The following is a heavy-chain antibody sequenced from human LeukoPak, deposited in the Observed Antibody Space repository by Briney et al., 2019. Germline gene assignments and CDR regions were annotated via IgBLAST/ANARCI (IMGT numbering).Heavy chain of an antibody. CDR3: ARALGGSPFDY. D-gene: IGHD2-15*01. CDR1: GGSISSYY. CDR2: IYYSGST. J-gene: IGHJ4*02. V-gene: IGHV4-59*01. Sequence: PSETLSLTCTVPGGSISSYYWSWIRQPPGKGLEWIGYIYYSGSTNYNPSLKSRVTISVDTSKNQFSLKLSSVTAADTAVYYCARALGGSPFDYWGQGTLVTVSS.